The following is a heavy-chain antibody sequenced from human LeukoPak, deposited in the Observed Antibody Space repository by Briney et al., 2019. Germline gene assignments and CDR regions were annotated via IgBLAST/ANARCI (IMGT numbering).Heavy chain of an antibody. CDR2: ISGNGGTT. D-gene: IGHD6-13*01. CDR3: AKGRTGYIPDS. J-gene: IGHJ4*02. Sequence: GGSLRLSCAASGFTFSSYTMTWVRQAPGKGLEWVSVISGNGGTTYYADSVKGRFTISRDNSKSTLYLQTNSLRVEDTAVYYCAKGRTGYIPDSWGQGTLVTVSS. V-gene: IGHV3-23*01. CDR1: GFTFSSYT.